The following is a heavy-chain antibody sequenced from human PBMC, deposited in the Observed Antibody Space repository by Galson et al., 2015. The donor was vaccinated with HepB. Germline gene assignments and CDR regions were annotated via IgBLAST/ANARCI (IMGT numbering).Heavy chain of an antibody. V-gene: IGHV3-11*01. Sequence: SLRLSCAASGFTFSDYYMSWIRQAPGKGLEWVSYICSSGSTIYYADSVKGRFTISRDNAKNSLYLQMNSLRAEDTAVYYCARASVILTGHYPGYWVQATLVTVSS. CDR2: ICSSGSTI. CDR1: GFTFSDYY. D-gene: IGHD3-9*01. J-gene: IGHJ4*02. CDR3: ARASVILTGHYPGY.